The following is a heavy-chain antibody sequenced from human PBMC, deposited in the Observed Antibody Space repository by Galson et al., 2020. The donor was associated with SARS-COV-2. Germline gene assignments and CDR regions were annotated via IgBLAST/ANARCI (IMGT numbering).Heavy chain of an antibody. J-gene: IGHJ4*02. Sequence: GGSLRLSCAASGFTFSSYAMHWVRQAPGKGLEWVAVITYDGSNKYYADSVKGRFTISRDNSKNTLYLQMNSLRAEDTAVYYCAREADYGGTFDYWGQGTLVTVSS. CDR3: AREADYGGTFDY. V-gene: IGHV3-30*01. CDR2: ITYDGSNK. CDR1: GFTFSSYA. D-gene: IGHD4-17*01.